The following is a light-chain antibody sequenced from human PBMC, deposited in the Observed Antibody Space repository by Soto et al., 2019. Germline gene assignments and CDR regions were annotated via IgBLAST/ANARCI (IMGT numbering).Light chain of an antibody. J-gene: IGLJ1*01. CDR3: SSYSSSTSLDV. CDR2: EVV. Sequence: QSALTQPASVSGSPGQSITISCTGTSNDVGGYDYVSWYQQHPGKAPKLIIYEVVNRPSGISSRFSGSKSGNTASLTISGLQPEDEADYYCSSYSSSTSLDVFGTGTKVTVL. V-gene: IGLV2-14*01. CDR1: SNDVGGYDY.